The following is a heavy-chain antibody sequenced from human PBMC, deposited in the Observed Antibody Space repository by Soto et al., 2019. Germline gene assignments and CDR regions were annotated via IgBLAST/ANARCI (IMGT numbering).Heavy chain of an antibody. V-gene: IGHV5-51*01. CDR3: ARHVGITVTATDY. CDR1: GYRYTSYW. Sequence: GQALNLSGTGSGYRYTSYWIGWGRQMPGKGLEWMGIIYPGDSDTRYSPSFQGQVTISADKSISTAYLQWSSLKASDTAMYYCARHVGITVTATDYWGQGTLVPISS. CDR2: IYPGDSDT. D-gene: IGHD1-7*01. J-gene: IGHJ4*02.